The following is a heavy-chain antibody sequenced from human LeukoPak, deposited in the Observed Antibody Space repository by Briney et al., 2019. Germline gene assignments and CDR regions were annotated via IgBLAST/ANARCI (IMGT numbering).Heavy chain of an antibody. V-gene: IGHV3-7*01. J-gene: IGHJ4*02. CDR2: MKEDGSEI. D-gene: IGHD1-26*01. CDR1: GFRFNVQT. CDR3: VKGGATRGRFEN. Sequence: PGGSLRLSCVASGFRFNVQTMSWIRQAPGKGLDWVASMKEDGSEIRYVDSVKGRFTISRDNSKSSLYLQINSLRADDTGVYRCVKGGATRGRFENWGQGTLVTVSS.